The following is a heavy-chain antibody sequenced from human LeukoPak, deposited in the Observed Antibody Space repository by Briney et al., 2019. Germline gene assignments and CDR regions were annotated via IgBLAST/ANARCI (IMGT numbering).Heavy chain of an antibody. V-gene: IGHV3-21*01. CDR1: GFTFISHS. Sequence: GGSLLLSCAASGFTFISHSVNWVREGPGKGLEWVSSISSSSSYIYYADSVKGRFTISRDNAKNSLYLQMNSLRAEDTAVYYCARELVYYMDVWGKGTTVTVSS. J-gene: IGHJ6*03. CDR2: ISSSSSYI. CDR3: ARELVYYMDV.